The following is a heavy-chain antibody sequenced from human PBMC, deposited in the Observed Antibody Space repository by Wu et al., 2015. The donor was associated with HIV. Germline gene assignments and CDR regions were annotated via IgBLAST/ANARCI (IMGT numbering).Heavy chain of an antibody. Sequence: QVQLVQSGAEVKKPGASVKVSCKASGYTFTSYGISWVRQAPGQGLEWMGWISAYNGNTNYAQKLQGRVTMTTDTSTSTAYMELRSLRSDDTAVYYCARVTGGLGSGVIIIRDSWFDPWGQGTLVTVSS. CDR2: ISAYNGNT. J-gene: IGHJ5*02. CDR1: GYTFTSYG. D-gene: IGHD3-10*01. V-gene: IGHV1-18*01. CDR3: ARVTGGLGSGVIIIRDSWFDP.